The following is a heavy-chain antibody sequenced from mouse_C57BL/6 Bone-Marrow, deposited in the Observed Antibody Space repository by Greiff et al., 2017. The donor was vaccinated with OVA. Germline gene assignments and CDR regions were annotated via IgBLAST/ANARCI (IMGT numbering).Heavy chain of an antibody. V-gene: IGHV1-59*01. CDR1: GYTFTSYW. CDR2: IDPSDSYT. J-gene: IGHJ3*01. Sequence: VQLQQPGAELVRPGTSVKLSCKASGYTFTSYWMHWVKQRPGQGLEWIGVIDPSDSYTNYNQKFKGKATLTVDTSSSTAYMQLSSLTSEDSAVYYCARHRGAYWGQGTLVTVSA. CDR3: ARHRGAY.